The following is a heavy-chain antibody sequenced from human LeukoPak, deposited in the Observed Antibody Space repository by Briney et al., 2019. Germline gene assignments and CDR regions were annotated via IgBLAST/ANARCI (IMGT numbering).Heavy chain of an antibody. CDR3: ASTPDYSNYVGFDY. CDR1: GGSISSYY. V-gene: IGHV4-59*08. D-gene: IGHD4-4*01. Sequence: PSETLSLTCTVSGGSISSYYWSWIRQPPGKGLEWIGYIYYSGSTNYNPSLKSRVTISVDTSKNQFSLKLGSVTAADTAVYYCASTPDYSNYVGFDYWGQGTLVTVSS. CDR2: IYYSGST. J-gene: IGHJ4*02.